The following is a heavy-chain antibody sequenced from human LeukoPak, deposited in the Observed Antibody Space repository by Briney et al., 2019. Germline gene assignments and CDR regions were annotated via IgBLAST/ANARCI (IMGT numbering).Heavy chain of an antibody. CDR3: ARFSDSSGYYPRGAFDI. CDR1: GFTFSSYS. Sequence: GGSLRLSCAASGFTFSSYSMNWVRQAPGKGLEWVSSISSSSSYIYYADSVKGRFTISRDNVKNSLYLQMNSLRAEDTAVYYCARFSDSSGYYPRGAFDIWGQGTMVTVSS. V-gene: IGHV3-21*01. J-gene: IGHJ3*02. D-gene: IGHD3-22*01. CDR2: ISSSSSYI.